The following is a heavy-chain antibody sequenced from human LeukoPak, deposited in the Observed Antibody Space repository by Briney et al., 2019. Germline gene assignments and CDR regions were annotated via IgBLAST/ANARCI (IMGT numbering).Heavy chain of an antibody. CDR3: TRGDFYVGAQDY. D-gene: IGHD3-3*01. CDR1: GFIFSSYW. CDR2: INSDGSSP. J-gene: IGHJ4*02. V-gene: IGHV3-74*01. Sequence: GGPLRLSCAASGFIFSSYWMHWVRQAPGKGLVWVSRINSDGSSPSYADSVKGRFTISRDNAKNTLYLQMNSLRAEDTAVYYCTRGDFYVGAQDYWGQGTLVTVSS.